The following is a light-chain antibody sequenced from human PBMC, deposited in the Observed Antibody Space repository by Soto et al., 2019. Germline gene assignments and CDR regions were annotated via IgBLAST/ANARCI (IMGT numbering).Light chain of an antibody. V-gene: IGKV3-20*01. CDR1: QSVSSSY. CDR3: QQYGSSPDT. CDR2: GAS. J-gene: IGKJ1*01. Sequence: EIVLTQSPGTLSLSPGERATLSCRASQSVSSSYLAWYQQKPGQAPRLLIYGASSRATGIPDRFSGSGSGTDFTLTISRLEPEDFAVYYCQQYGSSPDTFGQGTKVEFK.